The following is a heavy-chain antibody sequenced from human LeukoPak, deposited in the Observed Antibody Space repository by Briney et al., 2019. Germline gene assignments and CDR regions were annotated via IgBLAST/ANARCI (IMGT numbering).Heavy chain of an antibody. V-gene: IGHV4-61*02. D-gene: IGHD2-2*01. CDR1: GGSISSGSYY. CDR3: AGDRCSSTSCYFDY. J-gene: IGHJ4*02. CDR2: IYTSGST. Sequence: PSQTLSLTCTVSGGSISSGSYYWSWIRQPAGKGLEWIGRIYTSGSTNYNPSLKSRVTISVDTSKDQFSLKLSSVTAADTAVYYCAGDRCSSTSCYFDYWGQGTLVTVSS.